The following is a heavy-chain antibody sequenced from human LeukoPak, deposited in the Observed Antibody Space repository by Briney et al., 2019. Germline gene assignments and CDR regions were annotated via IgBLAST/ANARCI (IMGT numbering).Heavy chain of an antibody. V-gene: IGHV3-30*01. D-gene: IGHD6-13*01. Sequence: GGSLRLSCAASGFTFSSYAMHWVRQAPGKGLEWVAVISYDGSNKYYADSVKGRFTISRDNSKNTLYLRMNSLRAEDTAVYYCARDRWYSRIVFDYWGQGTLVTVSS. CDR2: ISYDGSNK. CDR3: ARDRWYSRIVFDY. J-gene: IGHJ4*02. CDR1: GFTFSSYA.